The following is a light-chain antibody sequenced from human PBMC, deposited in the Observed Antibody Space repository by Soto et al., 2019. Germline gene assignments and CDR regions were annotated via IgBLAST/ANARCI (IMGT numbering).Light chain of an antibody. Sequence: AIEMTQSPSSLSASVGDTVTITCLASQGIGKDLAWFQQRPGKAPKLLIYGASGLQNGVPSRFSCSGSGTDFTLTISGLQPEDFATSFCLQDFNYTWTFGQGTKVEI. CDR3: LQDFNYTWT. CDR1: QGIGKD. CDR2: GAS. V-gene: IGKV1-6*01. J-gene: IGKJ1*01.